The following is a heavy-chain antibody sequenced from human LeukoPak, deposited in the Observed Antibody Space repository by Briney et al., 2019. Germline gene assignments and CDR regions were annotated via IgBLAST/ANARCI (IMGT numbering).Heavy chain of an antibody. CDR1: GFTFSSYS. D-gene: IGHD3-16*02. CDR2: ISSSSSYI. V-gene: IGHV3-21*01. CDR3: ARQQRLGELSLYH. Sequence: GGSLRLSCAASGFTFSSYSMSWVRQAPGKGLEWVSSISSSSSYIYYADSVKGRFTISRDNAKNSLYLQMNSLRAEDTALYYCARQQRLGELSLYHWGQGTLVTVSS. J-gene: IGHJ4*02.